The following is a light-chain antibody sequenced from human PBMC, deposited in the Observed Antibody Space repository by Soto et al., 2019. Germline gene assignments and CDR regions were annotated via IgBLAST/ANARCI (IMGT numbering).Light chain of an antibody. J-gene: IGLJ1*01. Sequence: QSALTQPASVSGSPGQSITISCTGTSSDVGSYNLVSWYQQHPGKAPKLMIYEVSKRPSGVSNRFSGSKSGNTASLTISGLQAEDEADYYCCSSAGSSASVFGTGPKVTVL. CDR1: SSDVGSYNL. V-gene: IGLV2-23*02. CDR3: CSSAGSSASV. CDR2: EVS.